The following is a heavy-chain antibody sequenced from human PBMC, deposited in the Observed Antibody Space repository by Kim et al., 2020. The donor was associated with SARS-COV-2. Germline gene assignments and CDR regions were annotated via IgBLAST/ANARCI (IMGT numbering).Heavy chain of an antibody. CDR3: AKENSITMVRGVIIPFYYFDY. Sequence: TISRDNSKNTLYLQMNSLRAEDTAVYYCAKENSITMVRGVIIPFYYFDYWGQGTLVTVSS. V-gene: IGHV3-30*02. J-gene: IGHJ4*02. D-gene: IGHD3-10*01.